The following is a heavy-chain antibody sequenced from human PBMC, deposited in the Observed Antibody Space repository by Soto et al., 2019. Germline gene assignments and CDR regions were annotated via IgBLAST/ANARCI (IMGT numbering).Heavy chain of an antibody. D-gene: IGHD1-26*01. Sequence: ASVKVSSKASGYTFTSYALHWLRQAPGQRLEWMGWINAGNGNTKYSQKFQGRVTITRDTSASTAYMELSSLRSEDTAVYYCARVLVGATPVDYWGQGTLVTVPQ. CDR2: INAGNGNT. CDR1: GYTFTSYA. V-gene: IGHV1-3*01. J-gene: IGHJ4*02. CDR3: ARVLVGATPVDY.